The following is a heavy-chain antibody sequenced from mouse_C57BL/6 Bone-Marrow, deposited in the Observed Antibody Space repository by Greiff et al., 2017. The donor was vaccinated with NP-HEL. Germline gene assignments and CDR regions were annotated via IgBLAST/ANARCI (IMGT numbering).Heavy chain of an antibody. CDR1: GYAFSSYW. D-gene: IGHD4-1*01. Sequence: QVQLQQSGAELVKPGASVKISCKASGYAFSSYWMNWVKQRPGKGLEWIGQIYPGDGDTNYNGKFKGKATLTADNTSSTAYMQLSSLTSEDSAVYFCARDHWDDCDVWGTGTTVTVSS. CDR3: ARDHWDDCDV. CDR2: IYPGDGDT. J-gene: IGHJ1*03. V-gene: IGHV1-80*01.